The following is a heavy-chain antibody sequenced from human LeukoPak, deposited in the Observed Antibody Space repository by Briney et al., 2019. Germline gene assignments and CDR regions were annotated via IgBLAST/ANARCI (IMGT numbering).Heavy chain of an antibody. J-gene: IGHJ4*02. D-gene: IGHD5-12*01. CDR3: ARDFSGYDVGY. CDR2: IYHSRSA. CDR1: GYSISSGYF. Sequence: SETLSLTCAVSGYSISSGYFWGWIRQPPGKGPEWIGSIYHSRSAYYNASLRSRVTISVDTSKNEFSLKLSFLSAADTAVYYCARDFSGYDVGYWGQVILVAVSS. V-gene: IGHV4-38-2*02.